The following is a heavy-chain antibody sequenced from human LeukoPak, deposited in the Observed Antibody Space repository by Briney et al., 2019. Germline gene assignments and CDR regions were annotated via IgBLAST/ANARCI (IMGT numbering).Heavy chain of an antibody. CDR3: AKDTWQFAPDYYYYMDV. CDR1: GFPLSSYA. D-gene: IGHD2-21*01. J-gene: IGHJ6*03. Sequence: GGSLRLSCAASGFPLSSYAMSWVRQAPGKGLEWVSAISGSGGGTYYADSVKGRFTISRDNSKNTLYLQMNSLRAEDTALYYCAKDTWQFAPDYYYYMDVWGKGTTVTVSS. CDR2: ISGSGGGT. V-gene: IGHV3-23*01.